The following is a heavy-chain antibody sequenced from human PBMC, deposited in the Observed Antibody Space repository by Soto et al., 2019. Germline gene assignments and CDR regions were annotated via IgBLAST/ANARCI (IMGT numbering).Heavy chain of an antibody. V-gene: IGHV3-30*18. J-gene: IGHJ4*02. CDR1: GFTFSSYG. CDR3: AKDREWELHD. CDR2: ISYDGSNK. D-gene: IGHD1-26*01. Sequence: HVQLVESGGGVVQPGRSLRLSCAASGFTFSSYGMHWVRQAPGKGLEWVAVISYDGSNKYYADSVKGRFTISRDNSKNTLYLQMNSLRAEDTAVYYCAKDREWELHDWGQGTLVTVSS.